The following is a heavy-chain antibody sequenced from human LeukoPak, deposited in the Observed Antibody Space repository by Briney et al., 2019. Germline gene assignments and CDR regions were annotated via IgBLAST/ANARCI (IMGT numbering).Heavy chain of an antibody. CDR1: GDSIRTNSYY. Sequence: SETLSLTCTVSGDSIRTNSYYWSWIRQPPGKGLEWIGYIYYSGSTYYNPSLKSRVTISVDTSKNQFSLKLSSVTAADTAVYYCASLYGGVYWGQGTLVTVSS. CDR3: ASLYGGVY. D-gene: IGHD4-23*01. J-gene: IGHJ4*02. CDR2: IYYSGST. V-gene: IGHV4-30-4*01.